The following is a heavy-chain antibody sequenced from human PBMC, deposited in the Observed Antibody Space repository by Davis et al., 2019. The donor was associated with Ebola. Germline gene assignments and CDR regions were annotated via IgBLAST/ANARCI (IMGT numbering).Heavy chain of an antibody. D-gene: IGHD2-2*01. CDR3: AKGIYCSSTTCYFDY. CDR1: GFTFSSYW. CDR2: IIQDGSEK. J-gene: IGHJ4*02. V-gene: IGHV3-7*03. Sequence: GESLKISCAASGFTFSSYWMSWVRQAPGKGLEWVANIIQDGSEKYYVDSVKGRFTISRDNAKNSLFLQMNSLRAEDTAVYYCAKGIYCSSTTCYFDYWGLGTLVTVSS.